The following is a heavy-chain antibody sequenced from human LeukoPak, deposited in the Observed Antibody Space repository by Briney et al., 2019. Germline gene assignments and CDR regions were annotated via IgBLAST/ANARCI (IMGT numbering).Heavy chain of an antibody. Sequence: PGGSLRLSCAAPGFIFDNYAIHWVRQAPGKGLECVPLISGDGGSTFYADSVRGRFTISRDNTRKSLSLQMSSLRSEDTALYYCARESETSGWYDYWGQGTLVTVSS. D-gene: IGHD6-19*01. J-gene: IGHJ4*02. CDR1: GFIFDNYA. CDR2: ISGDGGST. V-gene: IGHV3-43*02. CDR3: ARESETSGWYDY.